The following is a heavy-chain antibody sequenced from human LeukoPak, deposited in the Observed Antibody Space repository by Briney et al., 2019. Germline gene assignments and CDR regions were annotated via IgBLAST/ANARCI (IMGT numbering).Heavy chain of an antibody. D-gene: IGHD6-19*01. CDR2: IYYSGST. J-gene: IGHJ4*02. V-gene: IGHV4-59*08. CDR3: ARQGSGSYSSFDY. Sequence: IGYIYYSGSTNYNPSLKSRVTISVDTSKNQFSLKLSSVTAADTAVYYCARQGSGSYSSFDYWGQGTLVTVSS.